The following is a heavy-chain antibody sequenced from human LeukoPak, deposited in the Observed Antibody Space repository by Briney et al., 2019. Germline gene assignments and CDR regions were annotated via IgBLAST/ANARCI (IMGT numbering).Heavy chain of an antibody. CDR3: ARGGGLDV. J-gene: IGHJ6*02. Sequence: GGSLRLSCAASGFTFSRHWMYWVRQAPGKGLEWVANIKQDGSAKPYVDSVKGRFTISRDNAKNSLYLQMSNLRAEDTAVYFCARGGGLDVWGQGATVTVSS. D-gene: IGHD3-16*01. CDR2: IKQDGSAK. CDR1: GFTFSRHW. V-gene: IGHV3-7*03.